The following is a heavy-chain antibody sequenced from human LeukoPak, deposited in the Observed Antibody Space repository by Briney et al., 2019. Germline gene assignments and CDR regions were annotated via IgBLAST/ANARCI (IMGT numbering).Heavy chain of an antibody. D-gene: IGHD5-12*01. CDR3: AKEFPGYSFDY. V-gene: IGHV3-53*01. J-gene: IGHJ4*02. CDR2: IYTGGST. CDR1: GFTVSSNY. Sequence: GGSLRLSCAASGFTVSSNYMSWVRQAPGKGLEWVSVIYTGGSTYYSDSVKGRFTISRDMSKNTLYLQMNTLRAEDTAIYYCAKEFPGYSFDYWGQGTLVTVSS.